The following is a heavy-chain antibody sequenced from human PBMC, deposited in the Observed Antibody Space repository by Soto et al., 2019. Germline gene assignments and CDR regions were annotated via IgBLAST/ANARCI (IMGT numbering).Heavy chain of an antibody. CDR3: AGTTMIVVGAFDI. CDR2: IYYSGST. J-gene: IGHJ3*02. V-gene: IGHV4-39*01. D-gene: IGHD3-22*01. CDR1: GGSISSSSYY. Sequence: QLQLQESGPGLVKPSETLSLTCTVSGGSISSSSYYWGWIRQPPGKGLEWIGSIYYSGSTYYNPSLKSRVTISVDTSKNQFSLKLSSVTAADTAVYYCAGTTMIVVGAFDIWGQGTMVTVSS.